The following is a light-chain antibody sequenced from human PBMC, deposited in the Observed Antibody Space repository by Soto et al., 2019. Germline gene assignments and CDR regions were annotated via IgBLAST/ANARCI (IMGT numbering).Light chain of an antibody. CDR2: DAS. J-gene: IGKJ1*01. CDR3: QQYNNWPQWT. CDR1: QSVSNN. V-gene: IGKV3-15*01. Sequence: ILMTQSPATLSVSPGERATLSCRASQSVSNNLAWYQQKPGQAPRLLIYDASTRATGIPARFSGSGSGTEFTLTICGLQSEDFAVYYWQQYNNWPQWTFGQGTKVEIK.